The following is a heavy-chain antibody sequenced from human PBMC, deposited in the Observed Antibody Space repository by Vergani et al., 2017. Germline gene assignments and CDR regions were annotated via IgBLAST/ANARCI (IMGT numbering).Heavy chain of an antibody. CDR2: IYYSGST. J-gene: IGHJ2*01. Sequence: QVQLQESGPGLVKPSQTLSLTCTVSGGSISSGDDYWSWIRQPPGKGLEWIGNIYYSGSTYYNPSLKSRVSISVDTSKNQFSLKLSSVTAADTAVYYCARDRKDVGDWYFDLWGRGTKVTVSS. V-gene: IGHV4-30-4*01. D-gene: IGHD1-26*01. CDR1: GGSISSGDDY. CDR3: ARDRKDVGDWYFDL.